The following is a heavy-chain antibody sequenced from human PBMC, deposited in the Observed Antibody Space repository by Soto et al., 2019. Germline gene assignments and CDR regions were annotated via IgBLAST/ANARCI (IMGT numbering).Heavy chain of an antibody. Sequence: SETLSLTCAVSGGSITNDYWSWIRQPPGKGLEWIGYVYHTGSTNYKPSLKSRVTISVDKSKNQFSLNLTSVTAADTAVYYCARHPIRYYDILTGQIVYPEFNWVDPWGQGTLVTV. CDR2: VYHTGST. CDR1: GGSITNDY. V-gene: IGHV4-59*08. J-gene: IGHJ5*02. D-gene: IGHD3-9*01. CDR3: ARHPIRYYDILTGQIVYPEFNWVDP.